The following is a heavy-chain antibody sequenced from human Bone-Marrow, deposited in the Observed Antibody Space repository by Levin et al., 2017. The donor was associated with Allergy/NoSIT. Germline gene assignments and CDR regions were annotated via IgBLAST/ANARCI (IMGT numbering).Heavy chain of an antibody. CDR2: INESGST. Sequence: SETLSLTCAVSGYSMSSDYYWGWIRQPAGKGLEWIGNINESGSTKYNPSLKSRVTISVDTSKNQFSLQLNSVTAADTAVYFCAREYYMDVWGKGTTVTVSS. CDR3: AREYYMDV. J-gene: IGHJ6*03. V-gene: IGHV4-38-2*02. CDR1: GYSMSSDYY.